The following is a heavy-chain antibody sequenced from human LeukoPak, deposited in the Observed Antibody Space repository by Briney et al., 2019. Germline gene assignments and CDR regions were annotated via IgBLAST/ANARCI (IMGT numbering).Heavy chain of an antibody. CDR3: ARRLASIAATVGPSVDY. J-gene: IGHJ4*02. CDR1: GGSFSGYY. D-gene: IGHD6-13*01. Sequence: SETLSLTCAVSGGSFSGYYWSWIRQPPGTGLEWIGEINHSGSTNYNPSLKSRVTISVDTSKNQFSLKLSSVTAADTAVYYCARRLASIAATVGPSVDYWGQGTLVTVSS. V-gene: IGHV4-34*01. CDR2: INHSGST.